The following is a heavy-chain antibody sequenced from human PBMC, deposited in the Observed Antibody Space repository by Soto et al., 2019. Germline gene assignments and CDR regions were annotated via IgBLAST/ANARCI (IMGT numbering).Heavy chain of an antibody. CDR3: ARDIREGSWYGGGAFDI. CDR1: GFTFSSYW. D-gene: IGHD6-13*01. CDR2: IKQDGSEK. Sequence: GSLRLSCAASGFTFSSYWMSWVRQAPGKGLEWVANIKQDGSEKYYVDSVKGRFTISRDNAKNSLYLQMNSLRAEDTAVYYCARDIREGSWYGGGAFDIWGQGTMVT. V-gene: IGHV3-7*03. J-gene: IGHJ3*02.